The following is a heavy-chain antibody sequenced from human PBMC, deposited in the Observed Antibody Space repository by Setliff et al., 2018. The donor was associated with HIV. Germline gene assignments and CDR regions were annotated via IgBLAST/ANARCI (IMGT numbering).Heavy chain of an antibody. Sequence: QAGGSLRLSCAASGFTFSNHVMNWVRQAPGKGLEWVSAISTSGGAADYADSVKGRFTISRDNSRNTLYLQMNSLRAEDTALYFCAKDPRAAVATICDYWGQGTLVTVSS. J-gene: IGHJ4*02. V-gene: IGHV3-23*01. CDR2: ISTSGGAA. D-gene: IGHD5-12*01. CDR3: AKDPRAAVATICDY. CDR1: GFTFSNHV.